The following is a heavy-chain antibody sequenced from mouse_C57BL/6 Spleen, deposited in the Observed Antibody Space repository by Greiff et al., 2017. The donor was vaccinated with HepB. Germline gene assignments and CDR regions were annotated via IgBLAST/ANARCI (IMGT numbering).Heavy chain of an antibody. CDR2: IDPSDSYT. D-gene: IGHD2-3*01. J-gene: IGHJ2*01. Sequence: QVQLQQPGAELVMPGASVKLSCKASGYTFTSYWMHWVKQRPGQGLEWIGEIDPSDSYTNYNQKFKGKSTLTVDKSSSTAYMQLSSLTSEDSAVYYCARRGYYYFDYWGQGTTLTVSS. CDR3: ARRGYYYFDY. V-gene: IGHV1-69*01. CDR1: GYTFTSYW.